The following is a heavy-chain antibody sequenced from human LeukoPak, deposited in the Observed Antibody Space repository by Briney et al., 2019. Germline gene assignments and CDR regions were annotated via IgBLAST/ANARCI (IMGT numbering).Heavy chain of an antibody. CDR1: GGSFSGYY. D-gene: IGHD5-12*01. Sequence: PSETLSLTCAVYGGSFSGYYWSWIRQPPGKGLEWIGEINHSGSTNYNPSLKSRVTISVDTSKNQFSLKLSSVTAADTAVYYCARKRGTLLSRGGPGGYMGHTKNFDYWGQGTLVTVSS. J-gene: IGHJ4*02. V-gene: IGHV4-34*01. CDR2: INHSGST. CDR3: ARKRGTLLSRGGPGGYMGHTKNFDY.